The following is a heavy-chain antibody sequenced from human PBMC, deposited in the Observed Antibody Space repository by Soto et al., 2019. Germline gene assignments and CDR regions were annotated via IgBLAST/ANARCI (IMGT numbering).Heavy chain of an antibody. D-gene: IGHD5-18*01. CDR2: IWYDGSDK. Sequence: QGQLVESGGGVVQPGRSLRLSCAASGFIFSNYGMHWVRQAPGKGLEWEAVIWYDGSDKYYPNSVKGRFTISRDNSKNSLYLQMNSLRVEDSAIYYCARGRGHTYGEVDNWGQGTLVTVSS. V-gene: IGHV3-33*01. CDR3: ARGRGHTYGEVDN. J-gene: IGHJ4*02. CDR1: GFIFSNYG.